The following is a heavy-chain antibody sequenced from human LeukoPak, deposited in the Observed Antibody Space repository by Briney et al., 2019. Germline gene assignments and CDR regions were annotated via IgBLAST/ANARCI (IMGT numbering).Heavy chain of an antibody. CDR2: FSCSGST. CDR1: GGSISSCTYS. D-gene: IGHD6-19*01. CDR3: ARLNQWLATRIDY. V-gene: IGHV4-39*01. Sequence: NPSETLSLTCSVSGGSISSCTYSWGWIRQPPGKGLEWIGSFSCSGSTYYNPSLKSRVTISVDTSKNQFSLKLSSVTAADTAVYYCARLNQWLATRIDYWGQGTLVTVSS. J-gene: IGHJ4*02.